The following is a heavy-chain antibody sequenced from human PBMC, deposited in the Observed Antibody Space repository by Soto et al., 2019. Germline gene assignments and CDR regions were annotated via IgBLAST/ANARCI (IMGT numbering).Heavy chain of an antibody. CDR3: ASTTTVVTPHYYGMDV. D-gene: IGHD4-17*01. Sequence: PGESLKISCKGSGYSFTSYWIGWVRQMPGKGLEWMGIIYPGDSDTRYSPSFQGQVTISADKSISTAYLQWSSLKASDTAMYYCASTTTVVTPHYYGMDVWGQGTTVTVSS. J-gene: IGHJ6*02. CDR1: GYSFTSYW. V-gene: IGHV5-51*03. CDR2: IYPGDSDT.